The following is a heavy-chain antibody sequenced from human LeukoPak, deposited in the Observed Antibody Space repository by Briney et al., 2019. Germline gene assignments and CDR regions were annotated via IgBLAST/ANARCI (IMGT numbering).Heavy chain of an antibody. J-gene: IGHJ2*01. CDR1: GFIFSNYA. CDR3: VRGGTSGWDWYFDL. D-gene: IGHD6-19*01. V-gene: IGHV3-7*01. CDR2: IKRDESEK. Sequence: PGGSLRLSCAVSGFIFSNYAMGWVRLAPGKGLEWVANIKRDESEKYYVDSVKGRYTISRDNAKNSLYLQMNSLRAEDTAVYYCVRGGTSGWDWYFDLWGRGTLVTVSS.